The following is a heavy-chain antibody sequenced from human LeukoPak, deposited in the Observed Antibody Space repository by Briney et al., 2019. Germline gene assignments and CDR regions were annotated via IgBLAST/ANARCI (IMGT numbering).Heavy chain of an antibody. CDR1: GYTFTSYG. CDR2: ISAYNGNT. D-gene: IGHD2-2*01. V-gene: IGHV1-18*01. J-gene: IGHJ6*02. CDR3: ARVMGPIVVVPAAMPEYYYYGMDV. Sequence: ASVKVSCKASGYTFTSYGISWVRQAPGQGLEWMGWISAYNGNTNYAQKLQGRVTMTTDTSTSTAYMELRSLRSDDTAVYYCARVMGPIVVVPAAMPEYYYYGMDVWGQGTTVTVSS.